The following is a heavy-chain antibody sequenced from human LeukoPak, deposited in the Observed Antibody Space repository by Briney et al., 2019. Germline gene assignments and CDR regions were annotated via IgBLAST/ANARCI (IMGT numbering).Heavy chain of an antibody. CDR3: ASYGSGSYYGYYFDY. Sequence: SVKVSCKASGYTFTSYGISWVRQAPGQGLEWMGRIIPILGIANYAQKFQGRVTITADKSTSTAYMELSSLRSEDTAVYYCASYGSGSYYGYYFDYWGQGTLVTVSS. CDR2: IIPILGIA. V-gene: IGHV1-69*04. CDR1: GYTFTSYG. D-gene: IGHD3-10*01. J-gene: IGHJ4*02.